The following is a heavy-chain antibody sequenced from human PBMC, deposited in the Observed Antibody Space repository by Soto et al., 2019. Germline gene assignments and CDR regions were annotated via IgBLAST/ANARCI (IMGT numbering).Heavy chain of an antibody. Sequence: QVQLVEFGGGVVQPGRSLRLSCAASRFTFSNYAMHWVRQAPGKGLQWVALISFDGSTKYYADSVKGRFTISRDNSKNTLYLQMNSLRAEDTAVYYCARSPGYCSTTRCYGRDFAMDVWGQGTMVTVSS. CDR1: RFTFSNYA. CDR2: ISFDGSTK. CDR3: ARSPGYCSTTRCYGRDFAMDV. D-gene: IGHD2-2*01. J-gene: IGHJ6*02. V-gene: IGHV3-30-3*01.